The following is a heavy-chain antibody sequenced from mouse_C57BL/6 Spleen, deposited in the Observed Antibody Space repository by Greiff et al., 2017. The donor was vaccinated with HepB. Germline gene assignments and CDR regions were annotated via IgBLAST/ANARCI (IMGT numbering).Heavy chain of an antibody. CDR2: ISYDGSN. Sequence: EVQRVESGPGLVKPSQSLSLTCSVTGYSITSSYYWNWIRQFPGNKLEWMGYISYDGSNNYNPSLKNRISITRDTSKNQFFLKLNSVTTEDTATYYCARDHAMDYWGQGTSVTVSS. V-gene: IGHV3-6*01. CDR3: ARDHAMDY. J-gene: IGHJ4*01. CDR1: GYSITSSYY.